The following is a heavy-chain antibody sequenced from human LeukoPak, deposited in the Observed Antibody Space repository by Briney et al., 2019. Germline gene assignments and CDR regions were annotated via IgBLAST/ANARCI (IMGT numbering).Heavy chain of an antibody. D-gene: IGHD2-2*02. CDR1: GFTFSSYA. CDR3: ARDMGRRYCSSTSCYTGFDY. CDR2: ISYDGSNK. Sequence: PGGSLRLSCAASGFTFSSYARHWVRQAPGKGLEGVAVISYDGSNKYYADSVKGRFTISRDNSKNTLYLQMNSLRAEDTAVYYCARDMGRRYCSSTSCYTGFDYWGQGTLVTVSS. V-gene: IGHV3-30*01. J-gene: IGHJ4*02.